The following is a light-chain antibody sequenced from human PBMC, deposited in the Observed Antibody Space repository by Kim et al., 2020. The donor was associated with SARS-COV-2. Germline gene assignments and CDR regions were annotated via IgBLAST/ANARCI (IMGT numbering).Light chain of an antibody. CDR2: GAS. CDR3: QQYGSSPPYT. Sequence: SPGERATLACRASQSVSSSYLAWHQQKPGQAPRLLIYGASSRATGIPDRFSGSGSGTDFTLTISRLEPEDFAVYYCQQYGSSPPYTFGQGTKLEI. V-gene: IGKV3-20*01. J-gene: IGKJ2*01. CDR1: QSVSSSY.